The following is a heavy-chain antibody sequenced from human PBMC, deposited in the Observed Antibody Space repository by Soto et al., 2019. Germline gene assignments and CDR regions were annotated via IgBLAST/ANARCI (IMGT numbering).Heavy chain of an antibody. Sequence: QITLKESGPTLVKPTQTLTLTCTFSGFSLRTSGVGVGWIRQPPGKALEWLALIYWDDCKRYSPSLKSRLTITKDTSKNQVVLRMTNMDPVDTATYYCAHLTTGGFYFDYWGQGTLVTVSS. J-gene: IGHJ4*02. CDR1: GFSLRTSGVG. CDR3: AHLTTGGFYFDY. CDR2: IYWDDCK. V-gene: IGHV2-5*02. D-gene: IGHD4-17*01.